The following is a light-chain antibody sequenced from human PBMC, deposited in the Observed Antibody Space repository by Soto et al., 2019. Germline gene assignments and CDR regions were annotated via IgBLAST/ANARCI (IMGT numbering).Light chain of an antibody. J-gene: IGKJ1*01. CDR3: QQYNSYSKT. Sequence: DIQMTQSPSTLSASVGDRVTITCWASQSISSWLAWYQQKPGKAPKLLISKASSLESGVPSRFSGSGSGTEFTLTISSLQPDDFATYYCQQYNSYSKTCGQGTKVEIK. CDR2: KAS. CDR1: QSISSW. V-gene: IGKV1-5*03.